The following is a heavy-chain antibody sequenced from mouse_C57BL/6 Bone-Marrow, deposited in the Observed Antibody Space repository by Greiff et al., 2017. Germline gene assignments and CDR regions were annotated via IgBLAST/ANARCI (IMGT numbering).Heavy chain of an antibody. V-gene: IGHV2-9-1*01. D-gene: IGHD2-4*01. J-gene: IGHJ2*01. CDR2: IWTDGGT. Sequence: QVQLKQSGPGLVAPSQSLSITCTVSGFSLTSYSISWVRQPPGKGLEWLGVIWTDGGTNYTSALKSILNIHNANSNSPDFIKMNSLQTDDTASYYCDSDFPLFYEYDSGDYFDYWGQGTTLTVSS. CDR3: DSDFPLFYEYDSGDYFDY. CDR1: GFSLTSYS.